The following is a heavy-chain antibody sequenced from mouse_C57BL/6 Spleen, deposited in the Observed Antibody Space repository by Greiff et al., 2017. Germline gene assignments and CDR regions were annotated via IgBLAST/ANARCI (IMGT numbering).Heavy chain of an antibody. CDR1: GYAFSSSW. CDR3: ARRGLRPWYFDV. J-gene: IGHJ1*03. Sequence: QVQLKESGPELVKPGASVKISCKASGYAFSSSWMNWVKQRPGKGLEWIGRIYPGDGDTNYNGKFKGKATLTADKSSSTAYMELRSLTSEDTAVYYCARRGLRPWYFDVWGTGTTVTVSS. CDR2: IYPGDGDT. D-gene: IGHD1-1*01. V-gene: IGHV1-82*01.